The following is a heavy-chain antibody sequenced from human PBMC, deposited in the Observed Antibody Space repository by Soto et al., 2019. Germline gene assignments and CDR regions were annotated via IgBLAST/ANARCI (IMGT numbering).Heavy chain of an antibody. Sequence: SETLSLTCAVYGGSFSGYYWSWIRQPPGKGLEWIGEINHSGSTNYNPSLKSRVTISVDTSKNQFSLKLSSVTAADTAVYYCASGITMVRGVPEGFDPWGQRTLVTVSS. CDR1: GGSFSGYY. D-gene: IGHD3-10*01. CDR2: INHSGST. CDR3: ASGITMVRGVPEGFDP. V-gene: IGHV4-34*01. J-gene: IGHJ5*02.